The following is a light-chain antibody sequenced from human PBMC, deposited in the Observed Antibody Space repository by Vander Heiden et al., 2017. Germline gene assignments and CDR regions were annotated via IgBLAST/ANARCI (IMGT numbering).Light chain of an antibody. V-gene: IGLV3-19*01. J-gene: IGLJ2*01. CDR1: SLGSPY. Sequence: SSDLTQDPAVSVALGQPVRITCQGDSLGSPYATWYQQKCGQAPVIVRGGDNIRPAGIPDRSSGANSGNTSSVTITVPQAEDEADYFCNSRDTNGDHVLFGGGTRLTVL. CDR3: NSRDTNGDHVL. CDR2: GDN.